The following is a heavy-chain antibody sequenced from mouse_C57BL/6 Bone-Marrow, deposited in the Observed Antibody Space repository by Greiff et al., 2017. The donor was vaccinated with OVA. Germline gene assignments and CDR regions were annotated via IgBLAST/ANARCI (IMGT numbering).Heavy chain of an antibody. Sequence: EVQLVESGPGLVKPSQSLSLTCSVTGYSITSGYYWNWIRQFPGNKLEWMGYISYDGSNNYNPSLKNRISITRDTSKNQFFLKLNSVTTEDTATYYCARDDYSNYFLDYWGQGTTLTVSS. V-gene: IGHV3-6*01. CDR1: GYSITSGYY. D-gene: IGHD2-5*01. J-gene: IGHJ2*01. CDR2: ISYDGSN. CDR3: ARDDYSNYFLDY.